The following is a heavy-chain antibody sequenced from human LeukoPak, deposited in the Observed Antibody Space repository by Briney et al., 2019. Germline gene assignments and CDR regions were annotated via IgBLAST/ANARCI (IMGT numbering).Heavy chain of an antibody. J-gene: IGHJ4*02. CDR2: IRAGGDNT. Sequence: GGSLRLSCAASGFTFSSYGMSWVRQAPGKGLEWVSGIRAGGDNTYYADSVKGRFTISRDNSKNTLYLQMNSLRAEDTAVYYCARQTEWSTFDYWGQGTLVTVSS. V-gene: IGHV3-23*01. D-gene: IGHD3-3*01. CDR1: GFTFSSYG. CDR3: ARQTEWSTFDY.